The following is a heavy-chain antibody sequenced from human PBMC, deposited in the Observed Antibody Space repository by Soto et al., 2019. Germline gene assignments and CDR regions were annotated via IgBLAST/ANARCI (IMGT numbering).Heavy chain of an antibody. CDR2: VYYTGST. Sequence: PSETLSLTCRVSGGSISSSYWSWIRQSPGKGLEWLGYVYYTGSTNYSPSLRSRVSISVDTSKNEFSLRLSSVAAADTAVYFCARSVAVPGAHIDYWGQGTQVTVSS. J-gene: IGHJ4*02. V-gene: IGHV4-59*01. CDR3: ARSVAVPGAHIDY. CDR1: GGSISSSY. D-gene: IGHD6-19*01.